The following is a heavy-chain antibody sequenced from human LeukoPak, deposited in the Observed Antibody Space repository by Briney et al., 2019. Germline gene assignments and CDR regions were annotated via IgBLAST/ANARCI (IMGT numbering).Heavy chain of an antibody. V-gene: IGHV3-30*18. CDR3: AKDIRFRAPESSGGAFDI. CDR2: ISYDGSNK. J-gene: IGHJ3*02. D-gene: IGHD1-26*01. CDR1: GFTFSSYG. Sequence: GGSLRLSCAASGFTFSSYGMHWVRQAPGKGLEWVAVISYDGSNKYYADSVKGRFTISRDNSKNTLYLQMNSLRAEDTAVYYCAKDIRFRAPESSGGAFDIWGQGTMVTVSS.